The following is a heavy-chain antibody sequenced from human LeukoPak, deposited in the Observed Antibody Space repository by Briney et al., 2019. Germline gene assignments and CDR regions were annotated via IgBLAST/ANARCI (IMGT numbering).Heavy chain of an antibody. J-gene: IGHJ3*02. CDR3: ARIPVVDDAFDI. CDR2: IYYSGST. D-gene: IGHD4-23*01. Sequence: PSETLSLTCSVSGGSISSSSYYWGWIRQPPGKGLEWIGSIYYSGSTYYNPSLKSRVTISVDTSKSQFSLKLSSVTAADTAVYYCARIPVVDDAFDIWGQGTMVTVS. V-gene: IGHV4-39*01. CDR1: GGSISSSSYY.